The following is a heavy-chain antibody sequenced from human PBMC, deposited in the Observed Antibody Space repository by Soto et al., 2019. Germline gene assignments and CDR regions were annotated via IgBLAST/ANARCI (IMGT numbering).Heavy chain of an antibody. Sequence: EVQLVESGGGLVQPGRSLRLSCAASGFTFDDYAMHWVRQAPGKGLEWVSGISWNSGSIGYADSVKGRFTISRDNAKNSLYLQMNSLRAEDTALYYCAKGHLPRSYSSGWYFDAFDIWGQGTMVTVSS. V-gene: IGHV3-9*01. CDR1: GFTFDDYA. D-gene: IGHD6-19*01. CDR3: AKGHLPRSYSSGWYFDAFDI. CDR2: ISWNSGSI. J-gene: IGHJ3*02.